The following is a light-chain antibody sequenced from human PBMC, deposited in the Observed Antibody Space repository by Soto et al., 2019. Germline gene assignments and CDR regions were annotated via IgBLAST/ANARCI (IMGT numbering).Light chain of an antibody. Sequence: FVLTQPASVSGSPGQSITISCTGTSSDVGGYNSVSWYQHHPGKAPRLLIYEVSDRPSEVSHYFSVSQSVHRACLILSRLQPEDKADYYCSSYVNGPTYVFXTGTKLTVL. CDR2: EVS. CDR3: SSYVNGPTYV. V-gene: IGLV2-14*01. J-gene: IGLJ1*01. CDR1: SSDVGGYNS.